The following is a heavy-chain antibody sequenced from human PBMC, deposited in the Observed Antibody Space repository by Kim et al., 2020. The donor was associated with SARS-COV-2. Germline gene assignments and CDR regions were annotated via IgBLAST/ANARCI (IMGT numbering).Heavy chain of an antibody. CDR2: ISYDGSNK. Sequence: GGSLRLSCAASGFTFSSYGMHWVRQAPGKGLEWVAVISYDGSNKYYADSVKGRFTISRDNSKNTLYLQMNSLRAEDTAVYYCAKGGGLRFLGYYFDYWGQGTLVTVSS. CDR1: GFTFSSYG. V-gene: IGHV3-30*18. J-gene: IGHJ4*02. D-gene: IGHD3-3*01. CDR3: AKGGGLRFLGYYFDY.